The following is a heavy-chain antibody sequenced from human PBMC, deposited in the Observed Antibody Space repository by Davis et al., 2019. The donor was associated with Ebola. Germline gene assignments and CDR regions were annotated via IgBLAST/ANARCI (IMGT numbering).Heavy chain of an antibody. V-gene: IGHV4-30-4*07. Sequence: SETLSLTCAVSGGSVSSGDYSLNWIRQPPGKGLEWIGYIYYSVNTQYNPSLKSRVTISVDTSKNQFSLKLNSVTAADTAVYYCAAVRQTHDSSGYSQPFDYWGQGSLVSVSS. D-gene: IGHD3-22*01. CDR2: IYYSVNT. J-gene: IGHJ4*02. CDR3: AAVRQTHDSSGYSQPFDY. CDR1: GGSVSSGDYS.